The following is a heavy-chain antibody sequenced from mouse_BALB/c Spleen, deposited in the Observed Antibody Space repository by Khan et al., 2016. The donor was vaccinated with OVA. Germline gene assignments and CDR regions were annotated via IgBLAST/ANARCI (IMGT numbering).Heavy chain of an antibody. Sequence: QVQLQQPGPELVKPGASVKMSCKASGYTFTDYVINWVKQRTGQGLEWIGDIYPGSGSTYYNEKFKGKAKLTADKSSNTAYMQLSSLIFEDSAIYFWARGGYSVFAYWGQGTLVTVSS. CDR3: ARGGYSVFAY. J-gene: IGHJ3*01. D-gene: IGHD1-1*01. V-gene: IGHV1-77*01. CDR1: GYTFTDYV. CDR2: IYPGSGST.